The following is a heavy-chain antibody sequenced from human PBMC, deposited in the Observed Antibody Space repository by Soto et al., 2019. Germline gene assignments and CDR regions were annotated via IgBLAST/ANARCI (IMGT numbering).Heavy chain of an antibody. V-gene: IGHV3-43*01. CDR3: AKDRNPYIVGAENWFDP. Sequence: PGGSLRLSCAASGFTFDDYTMHWVRQAPGKGLEWVSLISWDGGSTYYADSVKGRFTISRDNSKNSLYLQMNSLRTEDTALYYCAKDRNPYIVGAENWFDPWGQGTLVTVSS. CDR1: GFTFDDYT. CDR2: ISWDGGST. J-gene: IGHJ5*02. D-gene: IGHD1-26*01.